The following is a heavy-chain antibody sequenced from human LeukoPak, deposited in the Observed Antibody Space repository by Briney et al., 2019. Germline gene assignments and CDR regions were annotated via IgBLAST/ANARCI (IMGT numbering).Heavy chain of an antibody. J-gene: IGHJ4*02. Sequence: PSETLSLTCAVYGGSFSGYYWSWIRQTPGKGLEWIGEINHSGRTNYNPSLKSRVTISIDTSKNQFSLKLSSVTAADTAVYYCARGQPSYDYIWGSYRIPPSFDYWGQGTLVTVSS. V-gene: IGHV4-34*01. D-gene: IGHD3-16*02. CDR3: ARGQPSYDYIWGSYRIPPSFDY. CDR2: INHSGRT. CDR1: GGSFSGYY.